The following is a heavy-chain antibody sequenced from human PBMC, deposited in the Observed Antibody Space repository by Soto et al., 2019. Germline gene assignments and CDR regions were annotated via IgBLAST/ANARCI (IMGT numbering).Heavy chain of an antibody. V-gene: IGHV5-10-1*01. CDR3: ARRCSSTSLCIYGMDV. D-gene: IGHD2-2*01. Sequence: EVQLVQSGAEVKKPGESLRISCKGSGYSFTSYWISWVRQMPGKGLEWMGRIDPSDSYTNYSPSFQGHVTISADKSISTAYLQWSSLKASDTAMYYCARRCSSTSLCIYGMDVWGQGTTVTVSS. CDR1: GYSFTSYW. CDR2: IDPSDSYT. J-gene: IGHJ6*02.